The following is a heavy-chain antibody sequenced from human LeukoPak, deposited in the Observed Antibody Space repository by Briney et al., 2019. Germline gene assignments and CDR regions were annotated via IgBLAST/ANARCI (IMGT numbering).Heavy chain of an antibody. J-gene: IGHJ4*02. D-gene: IGHD2-8*02. CDR3: VRAPATNEWRCMDY. CDR2: IKQDGSEK. CDR1: GFTFSSYS. Sequence: GGSLRLSCAASGFTFSSYSMKWVRQAPGKGLEWVANIKQDGSEKRYVDPVKGRFTISRDNAKNSLYLQMNSLRAEDTGVYYCVRAPATNEWRCMDYWGQGTLVTVSS. V-gene: IGHV3-7*01.